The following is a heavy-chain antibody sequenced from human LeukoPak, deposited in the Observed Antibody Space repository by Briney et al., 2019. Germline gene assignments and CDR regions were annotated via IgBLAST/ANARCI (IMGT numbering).Heavy chain of an antibody. CDR3: TTVANGGDFDY. CDR1: GGSFSGYY. Sequence: ETLSLTCAVYGGSFSGYYWSWIRQAPGKGLEWVGRIKSKTDGGTTDYAAPVKGRFTISRDDSKNTLYLQMNSLETEDTAVYYCTTVANGGDFDYWGQGTLVTVSS. D-gene: IGHD3-16*01. V-gene: IGHV3-15*01. CDR2: IKSKTDGGTT. J-gene: IGHJ4*02.